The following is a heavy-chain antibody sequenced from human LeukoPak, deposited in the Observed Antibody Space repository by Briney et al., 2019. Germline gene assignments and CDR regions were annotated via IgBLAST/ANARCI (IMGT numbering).Heavy chain of an antibody. CDR3: ARVTYGETGWFDL. CDR1: GGTFSSYA. V-gene: IGHV1-69*05. Sequence: ASVKVSCKASGGTFSSYAISWVRQAPGQGLEWMGGIIPIFGTANYAQKFQGRVTITTDESTSTAYMELSSLRSEDTAVYYCARVTYGETGWFDLWGQGTLVTVST. D-gene: IGHD4-17*01. J-gene: IGHJ5*02. CDR2: IIPIFGTA.